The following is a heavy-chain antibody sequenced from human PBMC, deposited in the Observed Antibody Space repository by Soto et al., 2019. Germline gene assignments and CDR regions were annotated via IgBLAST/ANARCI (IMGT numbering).Heavy chain of an antibody. Sequence: GGSLILSCTASEFSFDDYAMSWVRQAPGKGLEWVSSITFTGVSTYYADSVKGRFTISRDNSKDTLYLQMNSLRAEDTAIYYCAKASVWYPYIDSWGQGTLVTVSS. J-gene: IGHJ4*02. D-gene: IGHD6-13*01. CDR3: AKASVWYPYIDS. CDR2: ITFTGVST. V-gene: IGHV3-23*01. CDR1: EFSFDDYA.